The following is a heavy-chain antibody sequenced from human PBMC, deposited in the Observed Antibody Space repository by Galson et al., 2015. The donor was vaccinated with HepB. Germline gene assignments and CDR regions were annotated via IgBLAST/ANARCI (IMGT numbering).Heavy chain of an antibody. V-gene: IGHV3-30*18. J-gene: IGHJ5*02. CDR1: GFTFSRYG. Sequence: SLRLSCAASGFTFSRYGIHWVRQAPGKGLGWVALISFDGGHKNYADSVKGRFAISRDNSNNSVYLEMNSLRADDTALYYCAKGGGVNFVRGVVLTTAALDPWGPGTLVTVSS. D-gene: IGHD3-10*01. CDR2: ISFDGGHK. CDR3: AKGGGVNFVRGVVLTTAALDP.